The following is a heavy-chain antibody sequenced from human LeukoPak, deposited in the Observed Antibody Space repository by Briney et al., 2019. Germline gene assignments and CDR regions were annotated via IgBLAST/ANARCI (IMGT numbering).Heavy chain of an antibody. CDR3: ARERDGYNWAYDAFDI. Sequence: PSETLSLTCTVSGGSISSGSFYWSWIRQPAGKGLEWIGRIYTSGSTNYNPSLKSRVTISVDTSKNQFSLKLSSVTAADKAVYYCARERDGYNWAYDAFDIWGQGTMVTVSS. CDR1: GGSISSGSFY. V-gene: IGHV4-61*02. J-gene: IGHJ3*02. CDR2: IYTSGST. D-gene: IGHD5-24*01.